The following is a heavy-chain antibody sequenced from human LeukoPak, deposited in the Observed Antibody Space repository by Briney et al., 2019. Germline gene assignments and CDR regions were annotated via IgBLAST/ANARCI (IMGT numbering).Heavy chain of an antibody. J-gene: IGHJ5*02. D-gene: IGHD3-9*01. V-gene: IGHV6-1*01. CDR3: ARRLTQYDCFDP. Sequence: SQTRSLTCTISGDSVSSNSVTWNWIRQSPSRGLEWLGRTYYRSTWYNDYAVSVRGRITVNPDTSKNQFSLHLNSVTPEDTAVYYCARRLTQYDCFDPWGQGILVTVSS. CDR2: TYYRSTWYN. CDR1: GDSVSSNSVT.